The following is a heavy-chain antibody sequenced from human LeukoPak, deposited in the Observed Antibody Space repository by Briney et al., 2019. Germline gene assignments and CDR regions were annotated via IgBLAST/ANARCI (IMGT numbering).Heavy chain of an antibody. CDR1: GFSLSNFW. CDR2: ISSSSSTI. V-gene: IGHV3-48*04. D-gene: IGHD6-13*01. Sequence: GGSLRLSCTPSGFSLSNFWMSWVRQAPGKGLEWVSYISSSSSTIYYADSVKGRFTISRDNAKNSLYLQMNSLRAEDTAVYYCARDRGIAAAGYFDYWGQGTLVTVSS. CDR3: ARDRGIAAAGYFDY. J-gene: IGHJ4*02.